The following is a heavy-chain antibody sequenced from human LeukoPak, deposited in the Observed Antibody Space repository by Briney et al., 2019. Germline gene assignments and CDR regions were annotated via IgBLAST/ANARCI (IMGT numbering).Heavy chain of an antibody. CDR3: ARVVDTAMVTGNYYYYMDV. CDR1: GYTFTGYY. V-gene: IGHV1-18*04. J-gene: IGHJ6*03. Sequence: GASVKVSCKASGYTFTGYYMHWVRQAPGQGLEWMGWISAYNGNTNYAQKLQGRVTMTTDTSTSTAYMELRSLRSDDTAVYYCARVVDTAMVTGNYYYYMDVWGKGTTVTVSS. D-gene: IGHD5-18*01. CDR2: ISAYNGNT.